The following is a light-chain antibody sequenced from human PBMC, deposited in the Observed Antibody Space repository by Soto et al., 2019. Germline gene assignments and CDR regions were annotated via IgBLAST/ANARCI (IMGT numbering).Light chain of an antibody. J-gene: IGKJ1*01. V-gene: IGKV4-1*01. CDR3: QQYYSIPWT. CDR2: WAS. CDR1: ESVLYRSENKNY. Sequence: DIVMTQSPDSLAVSLGERATINCKSSESVLYRSENKNYLTWYQQKPGQPPKLLISWASTRESGVPDRFSGSGSGTDFTLTVSSLQAEDVAEYYCQQYYSIPWTFGQGTKVEI.